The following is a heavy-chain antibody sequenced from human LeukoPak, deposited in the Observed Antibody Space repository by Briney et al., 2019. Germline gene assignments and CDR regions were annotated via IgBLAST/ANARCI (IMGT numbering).Heavy chain of an antibody. J-gene: IGHJ4*02. V-gene: IGHV1-2*06. CDR1: GYTFTGYY. D-gene: IGHD1-26*01. CDR2: INPNSGGT. Sequence: GASVKVSCKASGYTFTGYYMHWVRQAPGQGLEWMGRINPNSGGTNYAQKLQGRVTMTTDTSTSTAYMELRSLRSDDTAVYYCARDKAIVGATMGFDYWGQGTLVTVSS. CDR3: ARDKAIVGATMGFDY.